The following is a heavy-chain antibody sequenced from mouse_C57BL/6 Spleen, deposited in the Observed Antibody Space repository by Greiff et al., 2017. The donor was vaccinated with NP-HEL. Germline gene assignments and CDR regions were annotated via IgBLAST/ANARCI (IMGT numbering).Heavy chain of an antibody. CDR3: ARSAYYYGSSDYAMDY. D-gene: IGHD1-1*01. Sequence: EVKLVESGGGLVKPGGSLKLSCAASGFTFSDYGMHWVRQAPEKGLEWVAYISSGSSTIYYADTVKGRFTISRDNAKNTLFLQMTSLRSEDTAMYYCARSAYYYGSSDYAMDYWGQGTSVTVSS. J-gene: IGHJ4*01. CDR2: ISSGSSTI. CDR1: GFTFSDYG. V-gene: IGHV5-17*01.